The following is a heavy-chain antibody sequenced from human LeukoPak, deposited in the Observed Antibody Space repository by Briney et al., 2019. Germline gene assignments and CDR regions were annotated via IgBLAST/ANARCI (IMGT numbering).Heavy chain of an antibody. CDR2: ISNSGGDT. CDR1: GFTFSSYA. J-gene: IGHJ4*02. D-gene: IGHD6-13*01. Sequence: GGSLRLSCAASGFTFSSYAMSWVRQAPRKGLEWVSGISNSGGDTYYADSVKGRFTISRDNSKSTLYLQMNSLRAEDTAVYYCAKGYRSRGFDCWGQGTLVTVSS. V-gene: IGHV3-23*01. CDR3: AKGYRSRGFDC.